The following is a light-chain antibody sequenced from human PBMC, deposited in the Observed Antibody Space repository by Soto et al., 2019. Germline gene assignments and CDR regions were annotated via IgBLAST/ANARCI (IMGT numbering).Light chain of an antibody. CDR3: SSYTSSSTRV. Sequence: QSVLTQPASVSGSPGQSITISCTGTSSDVGGYKYVSWYQQHPGKAPQLMIYDFRNRPAGVSNRFSGSKSGNTASLPISGLQAEDEADYYCSSYTSSSTRVFGTGTQLTVL. CDR1: SSDVGGYKY. CDR2: DFR. J-gene: IGLJ1*01. V-gene: IGLV2-14*03.